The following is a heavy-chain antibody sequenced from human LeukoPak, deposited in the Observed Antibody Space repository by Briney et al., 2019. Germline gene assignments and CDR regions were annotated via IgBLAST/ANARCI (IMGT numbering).Heavy chain of an antibody. CDR1: GGSISSGGYY. V-gene: IGHV4-31*03. Sequence: SETLSLTCTASGGSISSGGYYWSWIRQHPGKGLEWIGYIYYSGSTYYNPSLKSRATISVDTSKNQFSLKLSSVTAADTAVYYCARWGSSGYFFDYWGQGTLVTVSS. J-gene: IGHJ4*02. D-gene: IGHD3-22*01. CDR2: IYYSGST. CDR3: ARWGSSGYFFDY.